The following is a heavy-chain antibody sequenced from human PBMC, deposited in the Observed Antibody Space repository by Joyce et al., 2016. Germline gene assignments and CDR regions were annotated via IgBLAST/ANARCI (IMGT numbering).Heavy chain of an antibody. V-gene: IGHV4-34*02. Sequence: QVQLQQWGAGLLKPAETLSLTCAVYGGSFSGYSWTWIRQSPGKGLEWIGENNQSGSTNYNTSLKSRVTMSVDTSKKQFSLKLTSVTAADTAVYYCARGDLRYGDFYGMDVWGQGTTVTVSS. J-gene: IGHJ6*02. CDR2: NNQSGST. CDR3: ARGDLRYGDFYGMDV. CDR1: GGSFSGYS. D-gene: IGHD4-17*01.